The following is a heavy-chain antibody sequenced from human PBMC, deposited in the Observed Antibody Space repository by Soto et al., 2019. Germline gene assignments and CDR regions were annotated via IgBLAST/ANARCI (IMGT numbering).Heavy chain of an antibody. J-gene: IGHJ4*02. V-gene: IGHV3-33*01. CDR2: IWYDGSNK. Sequence: QVQLVESGGGVVQPGRSLRLSCAASGFTFSSYGMHWVRQAPGKGLAWVAVIWYDGSNKYYADSVKGRFTISRDNSKNTLYLQMNSLRAEDTAVYYCARGLPDYDILTGYPYFDYWGQGTLVTVSS. CDR3: ARGLPDYDILTGYPYFDY. CDR1: GFTFSSYG. D-gene: IGHD3-9*01.